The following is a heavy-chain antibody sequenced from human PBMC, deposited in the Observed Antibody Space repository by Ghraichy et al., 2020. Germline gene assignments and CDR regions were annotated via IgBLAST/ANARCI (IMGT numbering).Heavy chain of an antibody. D-gene: IGHD6-13*01. CDR3: ASSGLGFSGIAAAGQLDY. V-gene: IGHV4-4*07. CDR1: GGSISSYY. J-gene: IGHJ4*02. Sequence: SETLSLTCTVSGGSISSYYWSWIRQPAGKGLEWIGRIYTSGSTNYNPSLKSRVTMSVDTSKNQFSLKLSSVTAADTAVYYCASSGLGFSGIAAAGQLDYWGQGTLVTVSS. CDR2: IYTSGST.